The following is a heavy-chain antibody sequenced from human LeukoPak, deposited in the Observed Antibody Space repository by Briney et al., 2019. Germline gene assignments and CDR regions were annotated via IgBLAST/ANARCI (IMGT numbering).Heavy chain of an antibody. V-gene: IGHV3-23*01. CDR2: VSGNGGST. CDR1: GFTFSSYA. CDR3: AKDRLWYGTAMGESDY. Sequence: GGSLRLSCAASGFTFSSYAMSWVRQAPGKGLEWVSAVSGNGGSTYYADSVKGRFTISRDNSKNTLYPQMNSLRAEDTAVYYCAKDRLWYGTAMGESDYWGQGTLVTVPS. D-gene: IGHD5-18*01. J-gene: IGHJ4*02.